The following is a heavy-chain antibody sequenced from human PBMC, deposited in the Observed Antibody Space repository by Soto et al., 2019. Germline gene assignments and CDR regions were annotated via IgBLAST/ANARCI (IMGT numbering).Heavy chain of an antibody. V-gene: IGHV4-59*01. D-gene: IGHD3-9*01. CDR2: IYYSGST. Sequence: PSETLSLTCTVSGDSISSYYWSWIRQPPGKGLEWIGYIYYSGSTNYNPSLKSRVTISVDTSKNQFSLKLSSVTAADTAVYYCARDFEGGPSYWGQGTLVTVSS. J-gene: IGHJ4*02. CDR1: GDSISSYY. CDR3: ARDFEGGPSY.